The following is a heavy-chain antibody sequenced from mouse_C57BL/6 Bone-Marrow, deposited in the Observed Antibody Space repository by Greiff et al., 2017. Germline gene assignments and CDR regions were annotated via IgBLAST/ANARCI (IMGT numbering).Heavy chain of an antibody. V-gene: IGHV5-6*01. CDR1: GFTFSSYG. D-gene: IGHD1-1*01. Sequence: EVKLVESGGDLVKPGGSLKLSCAASGFTFSSYGLSWVRQTPDKRLEQLDDISHTTNYTYYPDSVKGRFPISRDNAKNTLYLQMSSLKSEDTAMYYCARDHYYGSSRYAMDYWGQGTSVTVSS. CDR3: ARDHYYGSSRYAMDY. CDR2: ISHTTNYT. J-gene: IGHJ4*01.